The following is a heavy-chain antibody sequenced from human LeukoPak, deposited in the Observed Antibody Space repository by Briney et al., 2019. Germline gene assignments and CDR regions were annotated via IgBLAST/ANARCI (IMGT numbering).Heavy chain of an antibody. V-gene: IGHV1-8*03. CDR2: MNPNSGNT. CDR1: GYTFTSYD. D-gene: IGHD6-6*01. Sequence: ASVKVSCKASGYTFTSYDINWVRQATGQGLEWMGWMNPNSGNTGYAQKFQGRVTITRNTSISTAYMELSSLRSEDTAVYYCARGPFRRIAASRYYYYYYMDVWGKGTTVTVSS. J-gene: IGHJ6*03. CDR3: ARGPFRRIAASRYYYYYYMDV.